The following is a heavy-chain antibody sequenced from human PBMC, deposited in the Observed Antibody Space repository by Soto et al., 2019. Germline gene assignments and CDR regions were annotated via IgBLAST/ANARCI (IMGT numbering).Heavy chain of an antibody. J-gene: IGHJ3*02. CDR1: GDSMSSYY. D-gene: IGHD7-27*01. V-gene: IGHV4-4*07. Sequence: QVQLQESGPGLVEPSETLSLTCTVSGDSMSSYYWNWIRQPAGKGLEWIRRISATGRTSYMSSLKSRITLSVDTSKNQFSLNLKFVTAADTAVYFCARDQSGAADIWGQGTMVTVS. CDR2: ISATGRT. CDR3: ARDQSGAADI.